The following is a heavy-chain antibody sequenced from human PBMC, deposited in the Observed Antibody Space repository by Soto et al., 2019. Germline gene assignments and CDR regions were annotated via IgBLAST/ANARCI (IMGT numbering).Heavy chain of an antibody. V-gene: IGHV3-30*18. CDR2: ISYDGTVK. D-gene: IGHD2-15*01. Sequence: PGGSLRLSCAASGFTLSSYGLHWVRQAPGKGLEWVAVISYDGTVKYYADSVKGRFTISRDNSKNTLYLQMNSLRAEDTAVFYCAKDRYCSGASCYGDFDYWGQGTLVTVSS. CDR3: AKDRYCSGASCYGDFDY. CDR1: GFTLSSYG. J-gene: IGHJ4*02.